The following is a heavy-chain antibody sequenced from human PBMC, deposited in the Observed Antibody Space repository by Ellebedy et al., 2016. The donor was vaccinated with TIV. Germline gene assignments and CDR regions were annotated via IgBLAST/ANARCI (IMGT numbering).Heavy chain of an antibody. CDR1: GGSISSGGYY. CDR3: ARGAWGYNPTFDP. CDR2: IYYSGST. V-gene: IGHV4-31*03. J-gene: IGHJ5*02. D-gene: IGHD5-24*01. Sequence: LRLSCTVSGGSISSGGYYWSWIRQHPGKGLEWIGYIYYSGSTYYNPSLKSRVTISVDTSKNQFSLKLSSVTAADTAVYYCARGAWGYNPTFDPWGQGTLVTVSS.